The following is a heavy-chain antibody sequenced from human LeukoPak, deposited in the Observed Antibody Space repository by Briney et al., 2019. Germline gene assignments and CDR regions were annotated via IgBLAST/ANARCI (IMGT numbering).Heavy chain of an antibody. CDR2: IRNKANTYAT. D-gene: IGHD2-2*01. CDR1: GFILSDSA. Sequence: GGSLRLSCAASGFILSDSAVHWVRQASGKGLEWVGRIRNKANTYATAYAASVKGRFTISRDDSKNTAYLQMNSLTTEDTAIYYCTRHQDIIIGPNWFDPWGQGTLVTVSS. CDR3: TRHQDIIIGPNWFDP. V-gene: IGHV3-73*01. J-gene: IGHJ5*02.